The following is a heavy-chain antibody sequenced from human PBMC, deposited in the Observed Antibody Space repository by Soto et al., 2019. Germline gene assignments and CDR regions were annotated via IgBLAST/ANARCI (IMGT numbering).Heavy chain of an antibody. CDR1: GGSISSSGYN. V-gene: IGHV4-31*03. CDR3: ARRAPFFFYYGRRPPGSFDF. Sequence: SETLSLTCTVSGGSISSSGYNWSWIRQHPGKGLEWIGYIYYSGSTYYNPSLKSRVTISVDTSKNQFSLKLSSVTAADTAVYYCARRAPFFFYYGRRPPGSFDFRGPGTLDTGSS. J-gene: IGHJ5*01. CDR2: IYYSGST. D-gene: IGHD3-10*02.